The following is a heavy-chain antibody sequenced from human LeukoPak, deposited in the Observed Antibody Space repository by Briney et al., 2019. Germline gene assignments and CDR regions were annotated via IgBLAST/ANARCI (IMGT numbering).Heavy chain of an antibody. CDR1: GDSISSYY. V-gene: IGHV4-4*09. CDR3: ARHRIAALSWFDP. Sequence: SETLSLTCTVSGDSISSYYWSWIRQPPGKGLEWIGYIYTSGSTNYNPSLKSRVTISVDTSKNQFSLKLSSVTAADTAVYYCARHRIAALSWFDPWGQGTLVTVSS. D-gene: IGHD6-6*01. CDR2: IYTSGST. J-gene: IGHJ5*02.